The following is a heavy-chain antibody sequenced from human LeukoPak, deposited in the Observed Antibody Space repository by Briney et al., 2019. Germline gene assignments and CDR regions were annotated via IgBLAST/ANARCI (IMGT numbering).Heavy chain of an antibody. CDR3: ARYSGSYAYWYFDL. V-gene: IGHV4-59*01. CDR2: IYYSGST. J-gene: IGHJ2*01. Sequence: SETLSLTYTVSGGSISSYYWSWIRQPPGKGLEWIGYIYYSGSTNYNPSLKSRVTISVDTSKNQFSLKLSSVTAADTAVYYCARYSGSYAYWYFDLWGRGTLVTVSS. CDR1: GGSISSYY. D-gene: IGHD1-26*01.